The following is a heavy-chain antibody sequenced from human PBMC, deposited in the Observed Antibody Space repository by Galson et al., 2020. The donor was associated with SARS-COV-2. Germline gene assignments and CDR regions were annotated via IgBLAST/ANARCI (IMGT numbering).Heavy chain of an antibody. CDR3: ARDLTGTTVFFY. D-gene: IGHD1-7*01. CDR2: IYSGGST. CDR1: GFTVSSNY. V-gene: IGHV3-53*01. J-gene: IGHJ4*02. Sequence: GGSLRLSCAASGFTVSSNYMSWVRQAPGKGLEWVSVIYSGGSTYYADSVKGRFTISRDNSKNTLYLQMNSLRAEDTAVYYCARDLTGTTVFFYWGQGTLVTVSS.